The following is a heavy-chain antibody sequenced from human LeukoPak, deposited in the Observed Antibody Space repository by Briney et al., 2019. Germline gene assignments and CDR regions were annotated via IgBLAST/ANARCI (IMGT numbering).Heavy chain of an antibody. Sequence: PSETLSLTCAVYGGSFSGHYRTWIRQPPGKGLEWIGEIKQSGSTNYNPSLKSRVTISVDTSKNQFSLNLISVTAADTAVYYCARGSVLTMVRGIIRSLDYWGQGTLVTVS. J-gene: IGHJ4*02. CDR2: IKQSGST. V-gene: IGHV4-34*01. CDR3: ARGSVLTMVRGIIRSLDY. CDR1: GGSFSGHY. D-gene: IGHD3-10*01.